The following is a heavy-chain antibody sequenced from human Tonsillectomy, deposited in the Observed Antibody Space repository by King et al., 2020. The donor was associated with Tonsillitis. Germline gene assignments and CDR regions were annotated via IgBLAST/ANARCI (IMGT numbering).Heavy chain of an antibody. D-gene: IGHD7-27*01. CDR3: ARRTGDRPYWYFDL. CDR2: IIPIFETA. CDR1: GGTFSNYA. V-gene: IGHV1-69*01. J-gene: IGHJ2*01. Sequence: QVQLVESGAEVKKPGSSVKVSCKASGGTFSNYAISWVRQAPGQGLEWMGGIIPIFETANYAQKFQGRVTITADASTSTAYMELSSLRSEDTAMYYCARRTGDRPYWYFDLWGRGTLATVSS.